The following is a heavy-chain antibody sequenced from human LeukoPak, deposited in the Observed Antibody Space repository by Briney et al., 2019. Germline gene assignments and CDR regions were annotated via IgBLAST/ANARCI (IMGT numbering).Heavy chain of an antibody. CDR3: AKDHGFLEWFDY. D-gene: IGHD3-3*01. CDR2: ISYDGSNK. J-gene: IGHJ4*02. Sequence: GGSLRLSCAASGFTFSSYGMHWVRQAPGKGLEWVAVISYDGSNKYYADSVKGRFTISRDNSKYTLYLQMNSLRAEDTAVYYCAKDHGFLEWFDYWGQGTLVTVSS. CDR1: GFTFSSYG. V-gene: IGHV3-30*18.